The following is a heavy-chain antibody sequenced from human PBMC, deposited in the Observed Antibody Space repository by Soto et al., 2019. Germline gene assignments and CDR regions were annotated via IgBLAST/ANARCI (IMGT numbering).Heavy chain of an antibody. Sequence: QVQLMQSGAEVKKPGASVKVSCKASGDTFTDYYIRWVRHAPGEGLEWMGTVNPSGGHTTYAQHFLGRAAMTRDTSTSTHYMELTSLTSDDTAVYYCAGGGHVVVVTAALDYWGQGTLVTVSS. CDR1: GDTFTDYY. V-gene: IGHV1-46*01. CDR3: AGGGHVVVVTAALDY. CDR2: VNPSGGHT. D-gene: IGHD2-21*02. J-gene: IGHJ4*02.